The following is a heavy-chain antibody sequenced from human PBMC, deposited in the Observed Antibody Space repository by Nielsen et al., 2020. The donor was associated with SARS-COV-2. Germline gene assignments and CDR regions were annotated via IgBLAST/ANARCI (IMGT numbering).Heavy chain of an antibody. CDR2: INPNSGGT. CDR1: GYTFTGYY. D-gene: IGHD1-20*01. V-gene: IGHV1-2*06. CDR3: ARVHEQITGIPFDYYYGMDV. Sequence: ASVKVSCKASGYTFTGYYMHWVRQAPGQGLEWMGRINPNSGGTNYAQKFQGRVTMTRNTSISTAYMELSSLRSEDTAVYYCARVHEQITGIPFDYYYGMDVWGQGTTVTVSS. J-gene: IGHJ6*02.